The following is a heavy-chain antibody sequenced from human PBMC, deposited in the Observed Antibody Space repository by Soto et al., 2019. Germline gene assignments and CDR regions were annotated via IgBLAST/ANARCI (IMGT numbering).Heavy chain of an antibody. CDR3: AKAYSTTAHVHFDF. D-gene: IGHD6-13*01. CDR1: GFRFSDYA. V-gene: IGHV3-23*01. J-gene: IGHJ4*02. Sequence: GGSLRLSCAASGFRFSDYAMSWVRQAPGKGLEWVSTVTGSGSNTYYAGSAKGRFAISRDNSKNTLYLQMNSLRAEDTAIYYCAKAYSTTAHVHFDFWGQGALVTVSS. CDR2: VTGSGSNT.